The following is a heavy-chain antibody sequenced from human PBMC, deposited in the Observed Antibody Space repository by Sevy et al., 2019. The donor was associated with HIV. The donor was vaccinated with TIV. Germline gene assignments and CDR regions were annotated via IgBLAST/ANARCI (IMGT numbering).Heavy chain of an antibody. J-gene: IGHJ6*03. CDR3: TTDLSWYYSGSGTNRLHRPGRYYMDV. CDR2: IKSKTDGGTT. CDR1: GFTFSNAW. V-gene: IGHV3-15*01. D-gene: IGHD3-10*01. Sequence: GGSLRLSCAASGFTFSNAWMSWVRQAPGKGLEWVGRIKSKTDGGTTDYAAPVKGRFTISRDDSKNTLYLQMNSLKTEVPAVYYCTTDLSWYYSGSGTNRLHRPGRYYMDVWGKGTTVTVSS.